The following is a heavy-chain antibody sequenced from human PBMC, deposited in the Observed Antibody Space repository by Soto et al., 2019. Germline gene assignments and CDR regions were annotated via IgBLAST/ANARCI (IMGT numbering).Heavy chain of an antibody. J-gene: IGHJ4*02. Sequence: QVQLVQSGAEVKKPGASVKVSCKASGYTFTSYYMHWVRQAPGQGLEWMGIINPSGGSTSYAQKFQGRVAMTRDTSTSTVYMELSSLRSEDTAVYYCARKSIAALIDYWGQGTLVTVSS. CDR3: ARKSIAALIDY. D-gene: IGHD6-6*01. CDR1: GYTFTSYY. V-gene: IGHV1-46*01. CDR2: INPSGGST.